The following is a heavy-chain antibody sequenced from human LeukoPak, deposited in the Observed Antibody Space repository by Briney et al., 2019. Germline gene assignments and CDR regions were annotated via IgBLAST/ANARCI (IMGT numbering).Heavy chain of an antibody. CDR3: AKVPWGTVRSQSTYAMDV. CDR1: GFTFSNYA. D-gene: IGHD4-17*01. V-gene: IGHV3-48*04. CDR2: ISSRSSTI. Sequence: SGGSLRLSCAASGFTFSNYAMHCVRQAPGKGLEWVSYISSRSSTIYYADSVKGRFTISRDNAKNSLYLQMNSLRAEDTAVYYCAKVPWGTVRSQSTYAMDVWGQGTTVTVSS. J-gene: IGHJ6*02.